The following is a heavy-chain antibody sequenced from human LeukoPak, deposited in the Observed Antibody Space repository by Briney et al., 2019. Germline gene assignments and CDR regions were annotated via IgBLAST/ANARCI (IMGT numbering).Heavy chain of an antibody. CDR3: ATLLRFLDNYYYYYYMDV. CDR2: IIPIFGTA. D-gene: IGHD3-3*01. V-gene: IGHV1-69*06. J-gene: IGHJ6*03. Sequence: SVKVSCKASGGTFSSYAISWVRQAPGQGLEWMGGIIPIFGTANYAQKFQGRVTITADKSTSTAYMELSSLRSEDTAVYYCATLLRFLDNYYYYYYMDVWGKGTTVTVSS. CDR1: GGTFSSYA.